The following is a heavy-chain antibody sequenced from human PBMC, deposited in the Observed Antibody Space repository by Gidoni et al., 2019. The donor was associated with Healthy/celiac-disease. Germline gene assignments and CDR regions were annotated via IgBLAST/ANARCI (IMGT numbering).Heavy chain of an antibody. Sequence: EVQLVESGGGLVQPGGSLRLSCSASGFTFSRSAMHWVRQAPGKGLEYVSAISSNGGSTYYADSVKCRFTISRDNSKNTLYLQMSSLRAEDTAVYYCVKGYCSSTSCYRVWFDPWGQGTLVTVSS. CDR1: GFTFSRSA. V-gene: IGHV3-64D*06. D-gene: IGHD2-2*02. CDR2: ISSNGGST. J-gene: IGHJ5*02. CDR3: VKGYCSSTSCYRVWFDP.